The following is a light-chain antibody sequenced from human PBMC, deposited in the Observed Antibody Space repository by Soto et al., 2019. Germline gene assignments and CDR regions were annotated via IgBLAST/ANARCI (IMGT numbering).Light chain of an antibody. Sequence: IQLTQSPSSLSASVGDRVTITCRAGQDISSALAWYQQKPGKAPKLLLYDASSLDAGVPSRFSGSGSGTDYPLSITSLRPEDFASYYCQQCNDFPLTFGGGTKVQIK. V-gene: IGKV1D-13*01. CDR2: DAS. CDR3: QQCNDFPLT. J-gene: IGKJ4*01. CDR1: QDISSA.